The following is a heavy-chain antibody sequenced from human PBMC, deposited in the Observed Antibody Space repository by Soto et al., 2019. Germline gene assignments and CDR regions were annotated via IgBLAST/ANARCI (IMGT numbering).Heavy chain of an antibody. CDR1: GFSFSTYP. V-gene: IGHV3-23*01. D-gene: IGHD5-18*01. CDR3: AIVNTALDY. J-gene: IGHJ4*02. CDR2: ISANGRGT. Sequence: EVQLLESGGDLVQPGGSLRLSCATSGFSFSTYPMSWVRQAPGKGLEWVTAISANGRGTSYADSVKGRFTILRDNSRNTLFLQMNSLRADDTAVYYCAIVNTALDYWGQGTLVTVSS.